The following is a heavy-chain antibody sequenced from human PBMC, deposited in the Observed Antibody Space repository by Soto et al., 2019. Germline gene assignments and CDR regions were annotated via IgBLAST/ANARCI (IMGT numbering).Heavy chain of an antibody. CDR3: ARDNDRPQLGGNYYYILDV. Sequence: QVQLEQSGAEVKKPGSSVKVSCKASGGTFRNSAISWVRQAPGQGLEWMGGIMPIFRTPDYAQKFQGRVTITADESTSPAYMELSGLRSDDTAVYFCARDNDRPQLGGNYYYILDVWGHGTTVTVSS. D-gene: IGHD1-1*01. J-gene: IGHJ6*02. CDR2: IMPIFRTP. V-gene: IGHV1-69*12. CDR1: GGTFRNSA.